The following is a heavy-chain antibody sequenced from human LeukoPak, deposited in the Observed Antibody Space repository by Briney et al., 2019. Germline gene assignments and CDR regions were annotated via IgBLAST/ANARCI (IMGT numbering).Heavy chain of an antibody. CDR1: GFTFSDYY. D-gene: IGHD4-17*01. CDR2: ISNSGRTI. V-gene: IGHV3-11*01. J-gene: IGHJ6*02. Sequence: PGGSLRLSCAASGFTFSDYYMSWLRLAPGKGLEWVSYISNSGRTIYYIDSVKGRSTVSRDNAKNSLHLQMSSLRAEDTAVYYCARGRPGEGGDVWGLGITVSVSS. CDR3: ARGRPGEGGDV.